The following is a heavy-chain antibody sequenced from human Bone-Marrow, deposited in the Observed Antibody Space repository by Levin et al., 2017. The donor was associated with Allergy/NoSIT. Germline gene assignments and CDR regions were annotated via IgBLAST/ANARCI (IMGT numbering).Heavy chain of an antibody. J-gene: IGHJ5*02. Sequence: GESLKISCRASGYLFTVYYIHWVRQAPGQGLEWMGRMNPNNGDTTYAQEFQGRVTMTRDTSITTAYMELRNLRPDATAVYYCASPFVSTVAESTPWGQGTLVTVSS. CDR1: GYLFTVYY. V-gene: IGHV1-2*06. CDR2: MNPNNGDT. D-gene: IGHD6-19*01. CDR3: ASPFVSTVAESTP.